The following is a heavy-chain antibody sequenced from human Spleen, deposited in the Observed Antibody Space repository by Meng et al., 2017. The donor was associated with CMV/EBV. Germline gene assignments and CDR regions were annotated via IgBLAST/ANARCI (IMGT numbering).Heavy chain of an antibody. V-gene: IGHV3-9*01. CDR3: ARDTDYYYGMDV. Sequence: GGSLRLSCTASGFTFSSYAIHWVRLAPGKGLEWVSGINWNSGSIGYADSVRGRFTISRDNARNTLYLHMNSLRGGDTALYYCARDTDYYYGMDVWGQGTTVTVSS. CDR2: INWNSGSI. CDR1: GFTFSSYA. J-gene: IGHJ6*02.